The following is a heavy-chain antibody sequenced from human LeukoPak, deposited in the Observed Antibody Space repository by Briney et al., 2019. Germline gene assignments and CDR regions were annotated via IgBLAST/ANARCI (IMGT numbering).Heavy chain of an antibody. CDR2: IYHSGST. D-gene: IGHD1-26*01. CDR3: ARHGAVGASRRDY. CDR1: GGSISSGGYS. V-gene: IGHV4-30-2*03. J-gene: IGHJ4*02. Sequence: PSQTLSLTCAVSGGSISSGGYSWSWIRQPPGKGLEWIGYIYHSGSTYYNPSLKSRVTISVDTSKNQFSLKLSSVTAADTAVYYCARHGAVGASRRDYWGQGTLVTVSS.